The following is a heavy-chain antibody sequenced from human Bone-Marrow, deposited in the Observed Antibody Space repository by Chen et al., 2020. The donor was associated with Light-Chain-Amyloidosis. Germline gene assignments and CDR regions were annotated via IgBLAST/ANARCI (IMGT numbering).Heavy chain of an antibody. CDR3: AKGSGYGDP. Sequence: EVQLVESGGGVVQPGGSLRLSCAASGFTFDDNAMHWVRQAPGRGLEWVSLIREDASKTYYADSVKDRFTISTDNSSNSLYLHMNTLRTEDTTCYYCAKGSGYGDPWGQGTLVTVS. V-gene: IGHV3-43*02. CDR2: IREDASKT. CDR1: GFTFDDNA. J-gene: IGHJ5*02. D-gene: IGHD5-12*01.